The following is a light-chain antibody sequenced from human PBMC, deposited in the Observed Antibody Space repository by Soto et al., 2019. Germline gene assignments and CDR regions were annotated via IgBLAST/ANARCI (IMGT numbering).Light chain of an antibody. Sequence: DIQMTQSPSSLSASVGDRVTITCRASQTISSWLAWYQQKPGKAPKLLIYKASTLKSGVPSRFSASGSGTEFTLTISSLHPDDFATYYCQEYNNYWTFGQGTKVDIK. CDR3: QEYNNYWT. CDR1: QTISSW. CDR2: KAS. J-gene: IGKJ1*01. V-gene: IGKV1-5*03.